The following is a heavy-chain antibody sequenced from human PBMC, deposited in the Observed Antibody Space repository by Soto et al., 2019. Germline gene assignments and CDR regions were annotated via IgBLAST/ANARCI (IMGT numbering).Heavy chain of an antibody. CDR2: ISYDGSNK. J-gene: IGHJ4*02. V-gene: IGHV3-30*18. Sequence: QAGGSLRLSCAASGFTFSSYGMHWVRQAPGKGLEWVAVISYDGSNKYYADSVKGRFTISRDNSKNTLYLQMNSLRAEDTAVYYCAKDGGYYYDSSGHLDYWGQGTLVTVSS. CDR3: AKDGGYYYDSSGHLDY. CDR1: GFTFSSYG. D-gene: IGHD3-22*01.